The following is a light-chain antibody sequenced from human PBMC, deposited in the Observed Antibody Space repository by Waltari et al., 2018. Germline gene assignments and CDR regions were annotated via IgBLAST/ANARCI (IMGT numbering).Light chain of an antibody. CDR2: DVT. V-gene: IGLV2-11*01. J-gene: IGLJ2*01. CDR3: CSYAGTSIVL. CDR1: SRAIGGYRE. Sequence: QSARTLPRSVSASPGQSVAIPCTGTSRAIGGYREDCWYQHHPGKVPKLMIDDVTERPSGVPDRFSGSKSGNTASLTISGLQAEDEADYYCCSYAGTSIVLFGGGTRLTVL.